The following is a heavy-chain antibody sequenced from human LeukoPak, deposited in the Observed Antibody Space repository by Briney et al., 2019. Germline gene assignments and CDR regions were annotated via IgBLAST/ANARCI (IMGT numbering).Heavy chain of an antibody. CDR1: GGSISSSNW. D-gene: IGHD3-10*01. CDR2: IYHSGST. J-gene: IGHJ4*02. Sequence: SETLSLTCAVSGGSISSSNWWSWVRQPPGKGLEWIGEIYHSGSTNYNPSLKSRVTISVDKSKNQFSLKLSSVTAADTAVYYCARGGFGVPLGLPLDYWGQGTLVTVSS. V-gene: IGHV4-4*02. CDR3: ARGGFGVPLGLPLDY.